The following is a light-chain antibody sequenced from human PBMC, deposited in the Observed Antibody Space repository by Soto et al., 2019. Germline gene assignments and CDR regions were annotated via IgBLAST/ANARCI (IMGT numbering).Light chain of an antibody. J-gene: IGLJ1*01. CDR3: CSYAGRYSYV. CDR2: DVN. CDR1: SSDVGGYNS. Sequence: QSVLTQPRSVSGPPGQSVTISCTGTSSDVGGYNSVSWYQHHPGKAPSLIIYDVNKRPSGVPDRVSGSKSENAASLTISGLQAEDEGDYYCCSYAGRYSYVFGSGTKVTVL. V-gene: IGLV2-11*01.